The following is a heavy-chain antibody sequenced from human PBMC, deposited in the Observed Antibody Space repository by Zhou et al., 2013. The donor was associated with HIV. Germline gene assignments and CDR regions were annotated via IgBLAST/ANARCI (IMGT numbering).Heavy chain of an antibody. J-gene: IGHJ5*02. CDR1: GYTFTSYG. Sequence: QVQLVQSGAEVKKPGASVKVSCKASGYTFTSYGISWVRQAPGQGLEWMGWISAYNGNTNYAQKLQGRVTMTTDTSTSTAYMELRSLRSDDTAVYYCARDTSFYDFWSGYQNWFDPWGQGTLVTVSS. D-gene: IGHD3-3*01. CDR3: ARDTSFYDFWSGYQNWFDP. V-gene: IGHV1-18*01. CDR2: ISAYNGNT.